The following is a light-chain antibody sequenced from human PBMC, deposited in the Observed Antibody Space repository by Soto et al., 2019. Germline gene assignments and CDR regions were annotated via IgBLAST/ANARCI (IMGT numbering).Light chain of an antibody. Sequence: EIVLTQSPGTLSLSPGERATLSCRARQRVSSSYLAWYQQKPGQAPRLLIYGASSRATGIPDRFSGSGSGTDFTLTISRLEPEDFAVYYCQQYGSSLFTFGPGTKVDIK. V-gene: IGKV3-20*01. CDR2: GAS. J-gene: IGKJ3*01. CDR3: QQYGSSLFT. CDR1: QRVSSSY.